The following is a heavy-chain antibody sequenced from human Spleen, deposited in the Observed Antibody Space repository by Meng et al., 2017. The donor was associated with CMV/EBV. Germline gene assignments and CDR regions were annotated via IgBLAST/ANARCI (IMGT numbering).Heavy chain of an antibody. D-gene: IGHD3-3*01. Sequence: ASVKVSCKASGYTFFGYYLHWVRQAPGQGLESMGWINPNTGATNYTQKFQGRVTMTRDTSISTAYMELSRLRSDDTAVYYCARRIFGVVSGMDVWGQGTTVTVSS. J-gene: IGHJ6*02. CDR2: INPNTGAT. CDR3: ARRIFGVVSGMDV. CDR1: GYTFFGYY. V-gene: IGHV1-2*02.